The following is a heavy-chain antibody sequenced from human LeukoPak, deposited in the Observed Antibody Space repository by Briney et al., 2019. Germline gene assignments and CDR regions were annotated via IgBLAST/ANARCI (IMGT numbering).Heavy chain of an antibody. Sequence: GGSLRLSSAASGFTFSSYAMSWVRQAPGKGLEWVSGISGSGGSTYYADSVKGRFTISRDSSKNTLYLQMNSLRAEDTAVYYCAKDQARSSGLDYWGQGTLVTVSS. J-gene: IGHJ4*02. CDR1: GFTFSSYA. D-gene: IGHD6-19*01. CDR3: AKDQARSSGLDY. CDR2: ISGSGGST. V-gene: IGHV3-23*01.